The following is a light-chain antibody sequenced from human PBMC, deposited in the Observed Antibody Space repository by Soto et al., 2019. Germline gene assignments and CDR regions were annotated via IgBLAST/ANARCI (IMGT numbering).Light chain of an antibody. CDR3: QQYRSAPST. CDR1: QNINNW. CDR2: KAS. J-gene: IGKJ2*01. Sequence: DIQMTQSPSTLSASAGDRVTITCRASQNINNWLAWYQQTPGKAPKLLIYKASSLESGVPSRFGGSGSGTDFSLTISSLQPDDSATYYCQQYRSAPSTFGQGTKLEIK. V-gene: IGKV1-5*03.